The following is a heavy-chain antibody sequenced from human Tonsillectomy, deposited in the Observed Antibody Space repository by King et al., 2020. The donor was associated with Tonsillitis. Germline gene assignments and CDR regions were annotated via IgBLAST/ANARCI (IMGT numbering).Heavy chain of an antibody. V-gene: IGHV3-7*01. CDR3: ARDLVAVAAPDY. D-gene: IGHD6-19*01. Sequence: VQLVESGGGLVQPGGSLRLSCAASGFTFSSYWMSWVRQAPGKGLEWVANIKQDGSGKYYVESVKGRFTISRDNAKNSLYLQMNSLRAEDTAVYYCARDLVAVAAPDYWGQGTLVTVSS. J-gene: IGHJ4*02. CDR1: GFTFSSYW. CDR2: IKQDGSGK.